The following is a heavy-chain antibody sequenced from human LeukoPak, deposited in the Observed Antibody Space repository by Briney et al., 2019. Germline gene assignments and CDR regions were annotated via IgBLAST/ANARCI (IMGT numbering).Heavy chain of an antibody. CDR1: GFTFSNAW. CDR2: IKSKTDGGTT. D-gene: IGHD6-13*01. Sequence: GGSLRLSCAAYGFTFSNAWMSWVRQAPGKGLEWVGRIKSKTDGGTTDYAAPVKGRFTISRDDSKNTLYLQMNSLKTEDTAVYYCTTDGVGKAGDFDYWGQGTLVTVSS. CDR3: TTDGVGKAGDFDY. V-gene: IGHV3-15*01. J-gene: IGHJ4*02.